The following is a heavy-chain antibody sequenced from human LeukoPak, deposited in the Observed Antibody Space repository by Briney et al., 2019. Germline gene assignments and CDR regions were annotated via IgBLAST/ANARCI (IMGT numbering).Heavy chain of an antibody. Sequence: ASVKVSCKASGYTFTDYYMHWVRQAPGQGLEWMGRINPNNGGTNYAQKFQGRVTMTRDTSISTGYVELSRLRSDDTAVYYCALTYNYGDRFFDYWGQGTLVTVSS. CDR3: ALTYNYGDRFFDY. J-gene: IGHJ4*02. D-gene: IGHD5-18*01. CDR1: GYTFTDYY. CDR2: INPNNGGT. V-gene: IGHV1-2*06.